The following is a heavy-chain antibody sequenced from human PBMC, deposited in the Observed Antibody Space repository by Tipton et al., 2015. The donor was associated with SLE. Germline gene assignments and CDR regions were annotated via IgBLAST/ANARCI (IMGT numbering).Heavy chain of an antibody. J-gene: IGHJ4*02. CDR1: GGSINSSNYY. V-gene: IGHV4-39*02. Sequence: TLSLTCTVSGGSINSSNYYWGWIRQPPGMGLEWIGSIYYTGSAYFNPSLKSRFTMTVDTSKNDFSLKLNSVTAADTAVYYCASLSTSSWSFFDYWGQGMLLTVSS. CDR3: ASLSTSSWSFFDY. D-gene: IGHD6-13*01. CDR2: IYYTGSA.